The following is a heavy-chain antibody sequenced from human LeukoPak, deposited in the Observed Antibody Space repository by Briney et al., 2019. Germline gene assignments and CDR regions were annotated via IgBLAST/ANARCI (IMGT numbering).Heavy chain of an antibody. CDR1: GGSINTYY. D-gene: IGHD3-10*01. V-gene: IGHV4-34*01. J-gene: IGHJ4*02. CDR2: INHSGST. CDR3: ARRRRLLWFGELWDFDY. Sequence: PSETLSLTCTVSGGSINTYYWSWIRQPPGKGLEWIGEINHSGSTNYNPSLKSRVTISVDTSKNQFSLKLSSVTAADTAVYYCARRRRLLWFGELWDFDYWGQGTLVTVSS.